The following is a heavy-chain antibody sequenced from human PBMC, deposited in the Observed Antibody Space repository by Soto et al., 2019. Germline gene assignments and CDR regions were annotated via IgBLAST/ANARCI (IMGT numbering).Heavy chain of an antibody. D-gene: IGHD3-10*01. CDR2: ISADNGVT. Sequence: QVQLVQSGTEVKKPGASVKVSCKASGYTFTNYGITWVRQAPGQGLEWMGWISADNGVTNYAQKLQGRVTMTTDTPTSTGYMELRNLRSDETAVYYCARRGVLPAYWGQGTLVTGSS. CDR3: ARRGVLPAY. CDR1: GYTFTNYG. V-gene: IGHV1-18*01. J-gene: IGHJ4*02.